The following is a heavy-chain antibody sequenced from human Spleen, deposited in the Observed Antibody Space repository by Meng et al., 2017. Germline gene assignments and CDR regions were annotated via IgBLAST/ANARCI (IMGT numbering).Heavy chain of an antibody. D-gene: IGHD5-24*01. J-gene: IGHJ4*02. CDR1: GGYFSGYY. CDR3: ARGTTTMAHDFDY. Sequence: LQAGGEGLLKRSDTVSLPCAFYGGYFSGYYWSCIRTHPGKGLEWIGEIYHSGSTNYNPSLKSRNTTSVDTHKNNLSLKLSSVTAADSAVYSCARGTTTMAHDFDYWGQGTLVTVSS. V-gene: IGHV4-34*01. CDR2: IYHSGST.